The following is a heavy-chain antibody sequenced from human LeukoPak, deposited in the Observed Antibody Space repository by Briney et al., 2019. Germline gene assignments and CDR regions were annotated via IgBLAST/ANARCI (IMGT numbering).Heavy chain of an antibody. Sequence: GGSLRLSCAASGFTFSSYWMDWVRHAPGKGLVWVSRINSDGSSTKYADSVKGRFTISRDNGKNTLYLQMNSLRAEDTAVYHCARLLEWLPLDYWGQGTLVTVSS. V-gene: IGHV3-74*03. D-gene: IGHD3-3*01. CDR1: GFTFSSYW. CDR2: INSDGSST. CDR3: ARLLEWLPLDY. J-gene: IGHJ4*02.